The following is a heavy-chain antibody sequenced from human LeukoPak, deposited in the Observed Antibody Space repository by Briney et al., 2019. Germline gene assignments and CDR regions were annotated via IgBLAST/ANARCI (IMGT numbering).Heavy chain of an antibody. D-gene: IGHD6-13*01. CDR2: IYYSGST. J-gene: IGHJ5*02. CDR1: GGSISSSSYY. CDR3: ARRVSSWLPDHWFDP. V-gene: IGHV4-39*01. Sequence: SETLSLTCTVSGGSISSSSYYWGWIRQPPGKGLEWIGSIYYSGSTYYNPSLKSRVTISVDTSKNQFSLKLRSVTAADTAVYYCARRVSSWLPDHWFDPWGQGTLVTVSS.